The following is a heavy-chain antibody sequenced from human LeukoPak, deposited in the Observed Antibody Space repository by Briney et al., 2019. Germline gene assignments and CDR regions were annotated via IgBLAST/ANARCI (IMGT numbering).Heavy chain of an antibody. CDR2: INHSGST. J-gene: IGHJ4*02. Sequence: PSETLSLTCAVYGGSFRGYYWSWIRQPPGKGLEWIGEINHSGSTNYNPSLKSRVTISVDTSKNQFSLKLSSVTAADTAVYYCARGRGVIAVAKGRLDYWGQGTLVTVSS. D-gene: IGHD6-19*01. V-gene: IGHV4-34*01. CDR1: GGSFRGYY. CDR3: ARGRGVIAVAKGRLDY.